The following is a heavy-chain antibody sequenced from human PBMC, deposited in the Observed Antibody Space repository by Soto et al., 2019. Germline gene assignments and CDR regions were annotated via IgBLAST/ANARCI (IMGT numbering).Heavy chain of an antibody. CDR3: ARDIVVVVAATRAVDWFDP. Sequence: GASVKVSCKASGGTFSSYTISWVRQAPGQGLDLMGMIIPILGIANYAQKFQGRVTITADKSTSTVYMELSSLRSEDTAVYYCARDIVVVVAATRAVDWFDPWGQGTLVTVSS. CDR1: GGTFSSYT. D-gene: IGHD2-15*01. V-gene: IGHV1-69*04. CDR2: IIPILGIA. J-gene: IGHJ5*02.